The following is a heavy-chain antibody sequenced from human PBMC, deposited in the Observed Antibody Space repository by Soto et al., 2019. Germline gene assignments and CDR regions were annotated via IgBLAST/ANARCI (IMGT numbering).Heavy chain of an antibody. Sequence: SETLSLTCTVSGGSISSYYWSWIRQPPGKGLEWIGYIYYSGSTNYNPSLKSRVTISVDTSKNQFSLKLSSVTAADTAVYYCGRHQSWDNWFDPWGQGTLVTVSS. V-gene: IGHV4-59*08. CDR2: IYYSGST. J-gene: IGHJ5*02. D-gene: IGHD6-13*01. CDR1: GGSISSYY. CDR3: GRHQSWDNWFDP.